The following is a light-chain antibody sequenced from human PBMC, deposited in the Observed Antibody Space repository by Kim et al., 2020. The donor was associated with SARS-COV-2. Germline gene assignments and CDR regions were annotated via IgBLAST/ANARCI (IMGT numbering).Light chain of an antibody. CDR2: GAS. V-gene: IGKV1-5*01. J-gene: IGKJ4*01. CDR3: QQDNGY. CDR1: QSISTW. Sequence: STLSASVGDRVTITCRASQSISTWLAWYQQKPGKAPKLLIYGASSLEGGVPSRFSGSGSGTVFTLTISSLQPDDFATYYCQQDNGYFGGGTKVDI.